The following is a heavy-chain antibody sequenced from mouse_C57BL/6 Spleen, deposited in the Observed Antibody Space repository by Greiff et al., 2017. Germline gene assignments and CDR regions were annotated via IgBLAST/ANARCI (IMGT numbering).Heavy chain of an antibody. CDR2: ISSGGDYI. CDR1: GFTFSSYA. Sequence: VQLKESGEGLVKPGGSLKLSCAASGFTFSSYAMSWVRQTPEKRLEWVAYISSGGDYIYYADTVKGRLTISRDNARNTLYLQMSSLKSEDTAMYYCTRNYDYYWYFDVWGTGTTVTVSS. CDR3: TRNYDYYWYFDV. J-gene: IGHJ1*03. D-gene: IGHD2-4*01. V-gene: IGHV5-9-1*02.